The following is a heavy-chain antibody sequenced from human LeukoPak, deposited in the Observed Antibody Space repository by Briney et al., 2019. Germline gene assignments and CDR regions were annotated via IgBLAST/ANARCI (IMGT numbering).Heavy chain of an antibody. D-gene: IGHD6-19*01. Sequence: SGPTLVKPTQTLTLTCTFSGFSLSTSGVGVGWIRQPPGKALEWLALIYWDDDKRYSPSLKSRLTITKDTSKNQVVLTMTNMDPVDTATYYCAHRPPTVRGGWYDYWGQGTLVTVPS. V-gene: IGHV2-5*02. CDR1: GFSLSTSGVG. CDR3: AHRPPTVRGGWYDY. J-gene: IGHJ4*02. CDR2: IYWDDDK.